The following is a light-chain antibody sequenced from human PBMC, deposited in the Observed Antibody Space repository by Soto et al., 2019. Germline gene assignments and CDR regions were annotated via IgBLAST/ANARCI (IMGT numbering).Light chain of an antibody. CDR2: DVS. J-gene: IGLJ2*01. CDR3: NSYSSSTTRVE. CDR1: SSDVG. V-gene: IGLV2-14*01. Sequence: QSVLTQPASVSGSPGQSITISCTGTSSDVGVSWYQQHPGKAPKLMIYDVSNRPSGVSNRFSGSKSGNTASLTISGLQAEDEADYYCNSYSSSTTRVEFGGGTKLTVL.